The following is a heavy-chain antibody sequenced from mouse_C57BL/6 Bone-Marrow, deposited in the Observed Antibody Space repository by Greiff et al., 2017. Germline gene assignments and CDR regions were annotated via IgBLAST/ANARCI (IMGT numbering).Heavy chain of an antibody. Sequence: QVQLQQSGAELARPGASVKLSCKASGYTFTSYGISWVKQRTGQGLEWIGEIYPRSGNTYYNEKFKGKATLTADKSSSTAYMELRSLTSEDSAVYFCARDYYYGSSYGVAYWGQGTLVTVSA. D-gene: IGHD1-1*01. CDR1: GYTFTSYG. J-gene: IGHJ3*01. V-gene: IGHV1-81*01. CDR2: IYPRSGNT. CDR3: ARDYYYGSSYGVAY.